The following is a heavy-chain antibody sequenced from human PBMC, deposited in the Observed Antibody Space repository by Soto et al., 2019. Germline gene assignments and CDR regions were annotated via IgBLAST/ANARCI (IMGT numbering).Heavy chain of an antibody. V-gene: IGHV3-11*01. Sequence: VQLEESGGGLVKPGGSLRLSCAASGFTFDNYYMSWIRQAPGKGLEWVSYISSNDGTTYYADSLKGRFTISRDNAKNSLYLQMNSLRAEDTAVYYCAREINYSRYPRVIDYWGQGTLVTVSS. CDR2: ISSNDGTT. CDR1: GFTFDNYY. CDR3: AREINYSRYPRVIDY. J-gene: IGHJ4*02. D-gene: IGHD1-7*01.